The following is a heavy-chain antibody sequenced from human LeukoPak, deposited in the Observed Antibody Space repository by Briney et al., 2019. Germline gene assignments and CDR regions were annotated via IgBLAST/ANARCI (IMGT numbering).Heavy chain of an antibody. Sequence: GGSLRLSCVASGFTFSNYWMSWVRQAPGKGLEWVANIKQDGSEKYYVDSVRGRFTISRDNAKNSLYLQMNSLRAEDTAVYYCAREVTPYYWGQGTLVTVSS. CDR2: IKQDGSEK. CDR1: GFTFSNYW. V-gene: IGHV3-7*01. D-gene: IGHD2-21*02. CDR3: AREVTPYY. J-gene: IGHJ4*02.